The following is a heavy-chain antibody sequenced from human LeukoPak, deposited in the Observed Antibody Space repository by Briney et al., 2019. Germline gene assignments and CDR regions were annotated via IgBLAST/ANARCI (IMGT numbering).Heavy chain of an antibody. D-gene: IGHD5-18*01. CDR3: ARVQADTAYFDY. J-gene: IGHJ4*02. Sequence: PSQTLSLTCAVSGGSISSGGYSGSWIRQPPGKGLEWIGYIYHSGSTYYNPSLKSRVTISVDRSKNQFSLKLSSVTAADTAVYYCARVQADTAYFDYWGQGTLVTVSS. CDR2: IYHSGST. V-gene: IGHV4-30-2*01. CDR1: GGSISSGGYS.